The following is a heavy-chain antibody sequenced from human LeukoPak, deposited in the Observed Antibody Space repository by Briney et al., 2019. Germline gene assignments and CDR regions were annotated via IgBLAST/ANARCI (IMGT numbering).Heavy chain of an antibody. CDR3: ARVVGYGGSFDY. CDR1: GFTFSSYS. CDR2: ISSSSTI. D-gene: IGHD4-23*01. Sequence: GGSLRLSCAASGFTFSSYSMNWVRQAPGKGLEWVSYISSSSTIYYADSVKGRFTISRDNAKNSLYLQMNSLRAEDTAVYYCARVVGYGGSFDYWGQGTLVTVSS. J-gene: IGHJ4*02. V-gene: IGHV3-48*01.